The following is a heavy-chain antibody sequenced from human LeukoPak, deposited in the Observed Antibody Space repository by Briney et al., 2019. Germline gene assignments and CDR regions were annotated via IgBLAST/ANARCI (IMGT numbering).Heavy chain of an antibody. D-gene: IGHD2-2*01. J-gene: IGHJ5*02. CDR1: GGTFSSYA. CDR2: IIPIFGTA. Sequence: ASVKVSCKASGGTFSSYAISWVRQAPGQGLEWMGRIIPIFGTANYAQKFQGRVTITADKSTSTAYMGLSSLRSEDTAVYYCARDLIVVVVPAAIPSGFDPWGQGTLVTVSS. CDR3: ARDLIVVVVPAAIPSGFDP. V-gene: IGHV1-69*06.